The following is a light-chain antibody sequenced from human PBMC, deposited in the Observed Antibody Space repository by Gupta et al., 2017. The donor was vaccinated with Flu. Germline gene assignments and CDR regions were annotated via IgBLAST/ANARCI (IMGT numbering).Light chain of an antibody. Sequence: EIVLTQSPATLSLSPGERATLSCRASQSVRRYLAWYQQKPGQAPRLLIYDATNRATGIPARFSGSGSVTDFTLTISSLEPEDFAVYYCQQRSNGRTFGQGTKVEIK. CDR1: QSVRRY. CDR2: DAT. CDR3: QQRSNGRT. J-gene: IGKJ1*01. V-gene: IGKV3-11*01.